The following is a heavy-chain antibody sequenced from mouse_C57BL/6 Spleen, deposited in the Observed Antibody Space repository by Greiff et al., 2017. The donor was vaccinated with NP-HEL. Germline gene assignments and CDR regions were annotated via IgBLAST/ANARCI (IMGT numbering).Heavy chain of an antibody. CDR3: ARDPSSYGNYGFAY. CDR1: GFTFSSYA. V-gene: IGHV5-4*01. J-gene: IGHJ3*01. CDR2: ISDGGSYT. D-gene: IGHD2-1*01. Sequence: EVHLVESGGGLVKPGGSLKLSCAASGFTFSSYAMSWVRQTPEKRLEWVATISDGGSYTYYPDNVKGRFTISRDNAKNNLYLQMSHLKSEDTAMYYCARDPSSYGNYGFAYWGQGTLVTVSA.